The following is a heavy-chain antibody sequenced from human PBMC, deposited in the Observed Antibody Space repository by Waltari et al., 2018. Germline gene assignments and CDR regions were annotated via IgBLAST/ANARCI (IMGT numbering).Heavy chain of an antibody. J-gene: IGHJ3*01. CDR3: AKDNWGRPGGIDGFDV. CDR1: AFAFSPYW. CDR2: IRQDGNEK. V-gene: IGHV3-7*04. Sequence: EVQLVESGGDLVRPGGSLRLYCEASAFAFSPYWLSWGRQAPGKGLEWVANIRQDGNEKKYLAAVRGRFIVSRDNAKNSLYLQMNSLRAEDTALYYCAKDNWGRPGGIDGFDVWGQGTMVTVSS. D-gene: IGHD7-27*01.